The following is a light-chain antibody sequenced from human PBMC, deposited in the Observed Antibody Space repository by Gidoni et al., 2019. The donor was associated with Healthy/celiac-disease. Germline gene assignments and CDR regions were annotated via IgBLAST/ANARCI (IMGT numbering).Light chain of an antibody. CDR3: QQRSNWPAT. CDR1: QSVSSY. J-gene: IGKJ4*01. V-gene: IGKV3-11*01. Sequence: EIVFTQSPATLSLSPGERATLSRRASQSVSSYLAWYQQKPGQAPRLLIYDASNRATGIPARFSGSGTGTDFTLTISSLEPEDVAIYYCQQRSNWPATFGGGTKVEIK. CDR2: DAS.